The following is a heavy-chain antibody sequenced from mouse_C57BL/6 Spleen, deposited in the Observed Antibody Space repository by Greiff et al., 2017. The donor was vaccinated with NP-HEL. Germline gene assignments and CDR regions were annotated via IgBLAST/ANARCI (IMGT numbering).Heavy chain of an antibody. Sequence: QVQLQQPGAELVKPGASVKMSCKASGYTFTSYWITWAKQRPGQGLEWIGAIYPGSGSTNYNEKFKSKTTMTVDTSSGTAYMQRSSLTSEDAAVYYWARRGEIYYDYDRYFDVWGTGTTVTVSS. CDR1: GYTFTSYW. V-gene: IGHV1-55*01. J-gene: IGHJ1*03. CDR3: ARRGEIYYDYDRYFDV. CDR2: IYPGSGST. D-gene: IGHD2-4*01.